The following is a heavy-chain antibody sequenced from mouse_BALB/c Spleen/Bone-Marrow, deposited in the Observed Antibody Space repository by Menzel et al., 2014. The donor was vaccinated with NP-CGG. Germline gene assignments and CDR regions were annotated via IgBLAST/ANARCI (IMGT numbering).Heavy chain of an antibody. D-gene: IGHD2-14*01. CDR2: IWAGGST. CDR3: ARVIRYESYFDY. J-gene: IGHJ2*01. Sequence: QVQLKDSGPGLVAPSQSLSITCTVSGFSLTSYGVHWVRQPPGKGLEWLGVIWAGGSTNYNSALMSGLSISKDNSKSQVFLKMNSLQTDDTAMYYCARVIRYESYFDYWGQGTTLTVSS. CDR1: GFSLTSYG. V-gene: IGHV2-9*02.